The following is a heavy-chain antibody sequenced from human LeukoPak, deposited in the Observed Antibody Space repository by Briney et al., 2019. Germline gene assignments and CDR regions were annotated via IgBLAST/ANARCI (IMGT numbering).Heavy chain of an antibody. CDR1: GFTFSSYG. V-gene: IGHV3-15*01. CDR3: TTGIAAAGTNY. D-gene: IGHD6-13*01. CDR2: IKSKTDGGTT. Sequence: PGRSLRLSCAASGFTFSSYGMHWVRQAPGKGLEWVGRIKSKTDGGTTDYAAPVKGRFTISRDDSKNTLYLQMNSLKTEDTAVYYCTTGIAAAGTNYWGQGTLVTVSS. J-gene: IGHJ4*02.